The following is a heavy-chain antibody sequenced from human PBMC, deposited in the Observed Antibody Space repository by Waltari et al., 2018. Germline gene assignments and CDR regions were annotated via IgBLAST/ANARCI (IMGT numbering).Heavy chain of an antibody. Sequence: QVQLVESGGGVVQPGGSLRLSCGAAGFTFGPYGMHWVRQAPGKGLEWVAFIAYDGSDKYYADSVKGRFTISRDNSKNTLYLAMDSLRAEDTAVYYCAKLSGRVPVDYWGQGTLVTVSS. D-gene: IGHD3-3*01. CDR2: IAYDGSDK. CDR3: AKLSGRVPVDY. V-gene: IGHV3-30*02. J-gene: IGHJ4*02. CDR1: GFTFGPYG.